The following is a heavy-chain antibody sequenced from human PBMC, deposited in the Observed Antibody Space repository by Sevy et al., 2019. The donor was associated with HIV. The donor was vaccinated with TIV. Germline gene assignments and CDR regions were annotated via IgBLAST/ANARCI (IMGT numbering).Heavy chain of an antibody. Sequence: GGSLRLSCAISGFTVNDKYIIWVRQAPGKGLEWVSVFFSSGSTYYADSAKGRFTISRDNSKNTVDLQMNSVRAEDTAVYYCVSLFLSYRSGWSYFDYWGQGTLVTVSS. D-gene: IGHD6-19*01. CDR2: FFSSGST. CDR1: GFTVNDKY. J-gene: IGHJ4*02. CDR3: VSLFLSYRSGWSYFDY. V-gene: IGHV3-66*02.